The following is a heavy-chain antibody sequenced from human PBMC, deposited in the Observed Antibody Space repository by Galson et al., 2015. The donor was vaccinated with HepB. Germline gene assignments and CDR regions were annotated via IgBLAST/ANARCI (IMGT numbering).Heavy chain of an antibody. CDR1: GFTFSSYA. V-gene: IGHV3-23*01. CDR2: ISGSGGST. J-gene: IGHJ3*02. D-gene: IGHD3-22*01. CDR3: ANLYYDSSGYLYDAFDI. Sequence: SLRLSCAASGFTFSSYAMSWVRQAPGKGLEWVSAISGSGGSTYYADSVKGRFTISRDNSKNTLYLQMNSLRAEDTAVYYCANLYYDSSGYLYDAFDIWGQGTMVTVSS.